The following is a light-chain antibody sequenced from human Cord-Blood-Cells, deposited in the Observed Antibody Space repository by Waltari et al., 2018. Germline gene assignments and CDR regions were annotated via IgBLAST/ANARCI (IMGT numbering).Light chain of an antibody. CDR3: CSYAGSSTFVV. CDR1: SSDVGSYNL. J-gene: IGLJ2*01. Sequence: QSALTQPASVSGSPGQSITIPCTGTSSDVGSYNLASWYQQYPGKAPKLMIYEGSKRPSGVSNRFSGSKSGNTASLTISGLQAEDEADYYCCSYAGSSTFVVFGGGTKLTVL. CDR2: EGS. V-gene: IGLV2-23*01.